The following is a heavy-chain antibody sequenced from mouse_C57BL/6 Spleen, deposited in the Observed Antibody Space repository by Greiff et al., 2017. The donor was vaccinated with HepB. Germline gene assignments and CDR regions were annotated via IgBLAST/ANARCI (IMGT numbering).Heavy chain of an antibody. CDR2: LDPETGGT. J-gene: IGHJ4*01. V-gene: IGHV1-15*01. CDR3: TRRNSYYAMDY. CDR1: GYTFTDYE. Sequence: QVQLQQSGAELVRPGASVTLSCKASGYTFTDYEMHWVKQTPVHGLEWIGALDPETGGTAYNQKFKGKAILTADKSSSTAYMELRSLTSEDSAVYYCTRRNSYYAMDYWGQGTSVTVSS.